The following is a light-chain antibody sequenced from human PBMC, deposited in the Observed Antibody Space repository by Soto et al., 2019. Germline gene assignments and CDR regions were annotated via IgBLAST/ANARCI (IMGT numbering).Light chain of an antibody. Sequence: EIVLTQSPGTLSLSPGERATLSCRASQSVSSNYLGWFQQKPGQAPRLLIFGASYRDTGIPDRFSGSGSGTDFTLTSSRLEPEDFAMYYCQQYGSSPVTFGQGTKVEVK. J-gene: IGKJ1*01. V-gene: IGKV3-20*01. CDR1: QSVSSNY. CDR3: QQYGSSPVT. CDR2: GAS.